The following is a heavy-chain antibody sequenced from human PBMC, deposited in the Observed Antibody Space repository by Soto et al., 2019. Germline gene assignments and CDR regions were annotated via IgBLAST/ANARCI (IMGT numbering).Heavy chain of an antibody. J-gene: IGHJ4*02. CDR3: GRDGGYYGIDS. D-gene: IGHD2-21*02. Sequence: CAASGFTFSLYDMHWVRQVTGKGLEWVSVIGTAGDTYYPDSVRGRFTISRDNAKNSLYLQMNSLRAGDTAVYYCGRDGGYYGIDSWGQGTLVTVSS. V-gene: IGHV3-13*01. CDR2: IGTAGDT. CDR1: GFTFSLYD.